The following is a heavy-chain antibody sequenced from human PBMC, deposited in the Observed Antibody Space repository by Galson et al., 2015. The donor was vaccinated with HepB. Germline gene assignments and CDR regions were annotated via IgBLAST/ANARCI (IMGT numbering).Heavy chain of an antibody. CDR1: GFTFSSYA. CDR2: ISYDGST. Sequence: SLRLSCAASGFTFSSYAMHWVRQAPGKGLEWVAVISYDGSTYYADSVKGRFTISRDNSKNTLYLQMNSLRAEDTAVYYCAKVAPLLHVLRFLEWYRPAGWDVWGQGTTVTVSS. J-gene: IGHJ6*02. D-gene: IGHD3-3*01. V-gene: IGHV3-30-3*01. CDR3: AKVAPLLHVLRFLEWYRPAGWDV.